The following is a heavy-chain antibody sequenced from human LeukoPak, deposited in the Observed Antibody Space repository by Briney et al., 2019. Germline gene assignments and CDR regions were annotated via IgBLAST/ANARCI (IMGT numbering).Heavy chain of an antibody. CDR2: IYPGDSDT. J-gene: IGHJ4*02. D-gene: IGHD5-18*01. Sequence: GESLKISCKGSGYSFTSYWIGWVRQMPGKGLEWMGIIYPGDSDTRYSPSFQGQVTISADKSIGTAYLQWSSLKASDTAMYHCARRGYSYGELFDYWGQGTLVTVSS. V-gene: IGHV5-51*01. CDR1: GYSFTSYW. CDR3: ARRGYSYGELFDY.